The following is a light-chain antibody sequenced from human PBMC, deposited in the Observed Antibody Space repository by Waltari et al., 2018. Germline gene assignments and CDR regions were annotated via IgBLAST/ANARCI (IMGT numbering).Light chain of an antibody. CDR1: PIDHKS. CDR2: ADS. V-gene: IGLV3-21*02. J-gene: IGLJ2*01. CDR3: QVWDTSSGHVV. Sequence: SYVVTQPPSMSVAPGPTATITCGGAPIDHKSVPWYQQKPGQAPVVVVDADSDRPSEIPDRFSGSNSENTATLTSTRVEAGDEADYYWQVWDTSSGHVVFGGGTELTVL.